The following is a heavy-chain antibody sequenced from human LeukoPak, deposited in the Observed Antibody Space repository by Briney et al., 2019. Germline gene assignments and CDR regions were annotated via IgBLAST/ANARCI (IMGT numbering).Heavy chain of an antibody. CDR1: GFTFSSYW. CDR2: IKHNGDEL. D-gene: IGHD3-16*01. Sequence: TGGSLRLSCAASGFTFSSYWMTWVRQAPGKGLEWVANIKHNGDELNYVDSVEDRFTISGDNAKNSLYLHMTSLRAEDTAVYYCARELRTFDSWGQGTLVTVSS. J-gene: IGHJ4*02. CDR3: ARELRTFDS. V-gene: IGHV3-7*01.